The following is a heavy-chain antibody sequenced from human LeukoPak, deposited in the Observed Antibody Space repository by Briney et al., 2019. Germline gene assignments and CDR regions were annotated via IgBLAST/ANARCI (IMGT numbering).Heavy chain of an antibody. D-gene: IGHD1-26*01. V-gene: IGHV3-23*01. Sequence: PGGSLRLSCAASGFTFSSYAMSWVRQAPGKGLEWVSGISGSGGSTYYADSVKGRFTISRDTSKNTVYLQMSGLRADDTAIYYCATDKPGRGPYFFAFWGQGTLVTVSS. CDR2: ISGSGGST. CDR1: GFTFSSYA. CDR3: ATDKPGRGPYFFAF. J-gene: IGHJ4*02.